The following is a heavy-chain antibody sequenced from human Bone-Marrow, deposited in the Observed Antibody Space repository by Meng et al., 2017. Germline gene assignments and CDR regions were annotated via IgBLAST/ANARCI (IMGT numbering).Heavy chain of an antibody. Sequence: EVLLGESGGDLVKPGGSLRLSCAAPGFYFGNAWMSWVRQAPGEGLEWVGRIKSNTDGGTAEYAAPVTGRFTISRDDSKSTLYLLMSGLRIDDTGVYYCTWDDKAVSDYWGQGTLVTVSS. CDR2: IKSNTDGGTA. V-gene: IGHV3-15*01. D-gene: IGHD3-9*01. CDR3: TWDDKAVSDY. J-gene: IGHJ4*02. CDR1: GFYFGNAW.